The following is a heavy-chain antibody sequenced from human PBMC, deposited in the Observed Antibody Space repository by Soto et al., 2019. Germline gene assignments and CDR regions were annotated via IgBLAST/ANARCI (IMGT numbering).Heavy chain of an antibody. V-gene: IGHV1-18*01. CDR3: ARDGSYGDYEDDFDY. D-gene: IGHD4-17*01. J-gene: IGHJ4*02. CDR2: ISAYNGNT. Sequence: APVKVSCKASGYTFTSYGISWVRQAPGQGLEWMGWISAYNGNTNYAQKLQGRVTMTTDTSTSTAYMELRSLRSDDTAVYYCARDGSYGDYEDDFDYWGQGTLVTVSS. CDR1: GYTFTSYG.